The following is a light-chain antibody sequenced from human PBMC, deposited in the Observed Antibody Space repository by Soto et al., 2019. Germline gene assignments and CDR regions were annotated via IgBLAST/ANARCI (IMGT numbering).Light chain of an antibody. Sequence: HSVLTQPPSVSGTPGQRVIISCSGSRSNIGSNSVNWYQQLPGTAPKLLIYINDQRPSGVPDRFSGSKSGTSVSLAISGLQSEDEADYYCASRDDRLKGYVFGTGTKVTV. J-gene: IGLJ1*01. CDR2: IND. V-gene: IGLV1-44*01. CDR1: RSNIGSNS. CDR3: ASRDDRLKGYV.